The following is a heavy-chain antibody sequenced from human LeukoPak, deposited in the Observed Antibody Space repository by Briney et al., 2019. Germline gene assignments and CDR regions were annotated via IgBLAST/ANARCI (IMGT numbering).Heavy chain of an antibody. CDR1: GGTFSSYA. Sequence: ASVKLSCTASGGTFSSYAISWVRQAPGQGLEWVGNIKPIFGAENYAQKVKGRFTITRDDATNSAYLELSSLRSEDTAVYYCAREVTMVRGVIHSDAFDIWGQGKMVTVSS. CDR2: IKPIFGAE. J-gene: IGHJ3*02. V-gene: IGHV1-69*05. D-gene: IGHD3-10*01. CDR3: AREVTMVRGVIHSDAFDI.